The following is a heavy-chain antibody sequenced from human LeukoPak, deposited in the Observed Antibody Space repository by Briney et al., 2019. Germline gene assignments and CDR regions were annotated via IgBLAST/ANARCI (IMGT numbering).Heavy chain of an antibody. CDR2: ISAYNGNT. Sequence: GASVKVSCKASGYTFTSYGISWVRQAPGQGLEWMGWISAYNGNTNYAQKLQGRVTMTTDTSTSTAYMELSSLRSEDTAVYYCARVNTVTTQDHFDYWGQGTLVTVSS. CDR3: ARVNTVTTQDHFDY. V-gene: IGHV1-18*01. D-gene: IGHD4-17*01. J-gene: IGHJ4*02. CDR1: GYTFTSYG.